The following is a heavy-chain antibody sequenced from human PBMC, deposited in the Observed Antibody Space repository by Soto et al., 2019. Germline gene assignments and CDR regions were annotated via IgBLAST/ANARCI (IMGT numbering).Heavy chain of an antibody. D-gene: IGHD2-2*01. J-gene: IGHJ6*03. Sequence: PSETLSLTCTVSGGSISSYYWSWIRQPPGKGLEWIGYIYYSGSTNYNPSLKSRVTISVDTSKNQFSLKLSSVTAADTAVYYCARHVAFYDWSSTPHYMDVWGKGTTVXVSS. V-gene: IGHV4-59*08. CDR3: ARHVAFYDWSSTPHYMDV. CDR2: IYYSGST. CDR1: GGSISSYY.